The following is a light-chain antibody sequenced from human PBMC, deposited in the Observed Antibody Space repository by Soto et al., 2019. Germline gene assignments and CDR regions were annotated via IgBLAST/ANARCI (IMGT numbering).Light chain of an antibody. V-gene: IGKV3-15*01. J-gene: IGKJ4*01. Sequence: EIVMTQSPATLSVSPGETATLSCRASQSVGSAVAWYQHKPGQAPRLLIVGASIRATGVPGRFSGGGSGTEFTLTISSLQSEDFAVYYCQQYKYWPPLTFGGGTTVEI. CDR3: QQYKYWPPLT. CDR2: GAS. CDR1: QSVGSA.